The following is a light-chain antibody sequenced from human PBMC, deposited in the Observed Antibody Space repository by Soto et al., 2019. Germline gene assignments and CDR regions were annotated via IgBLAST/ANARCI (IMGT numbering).Light chain of an antibody. Sequence: DIQMTQSPSTLSASVGDRVTVTCRASQGIASWLAWYQQKPGKAPKLLIYPASSLQSGVPSRFSGSESGADFTLTISSLQPEDFAIYYCQQGNSFPLTFGGGTKVDIK. CDR2: PAS. J-gene: IGKJ4*01. CDR1: QGIASW. CDR3: QQGNSFPLT. V-gene: IGKV1-12*01.